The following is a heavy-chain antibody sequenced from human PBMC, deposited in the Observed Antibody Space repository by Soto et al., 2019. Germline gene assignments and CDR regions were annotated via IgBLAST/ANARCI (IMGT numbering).Heavy chain of an antibody. D-gene: IGHD5-18*01. CDR2: IYYSGST. CDR1: GGSISSGDYY. CDR3: ARGPSAMVYFDY. V-gene: IGHV4-30-4*01. J-gene: IGHJ4*02. Sequence: QVQLQESGPGLVKPSQTLSLTCTVSGGSISSGDYYWSWIRQPPGKGLEWIGYIYYSGSTYYNPSLKRRVTISVDTSKPQFSLKLSSVTAADTAVYYCARGPSAMVYFDYWGQGTLVTVSS.